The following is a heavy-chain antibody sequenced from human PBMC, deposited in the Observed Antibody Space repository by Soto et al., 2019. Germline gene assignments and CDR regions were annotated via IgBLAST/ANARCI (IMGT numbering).Heavy chain of an antibody. CDR2: ISSNGGST. J-gene: IGHJ4*02. CDR3: VKGADYYDSSGYYYVGYFDY. D-gene: IGHD3-22*01. V-gene: IGHV3-64D*06. CDR1: GFTFSSYA. Sequence: EVQLVESGGGLVQPGGSLRLSCSASGFTFSSYAMHWVRQAPGKGLEYVSAISSNGGSTYYADSVKGRFTISRDNSKNTLYLQMSSLRAEDTAVYFCVKGADYYDSSGYYYVGYFDYWGQGTLVTVSS.